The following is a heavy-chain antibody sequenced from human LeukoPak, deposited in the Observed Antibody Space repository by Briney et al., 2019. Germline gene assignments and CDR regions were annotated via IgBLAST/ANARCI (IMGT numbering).Heavy chain of an antibody. Sequence: SETLSLTCAVYGGSFSGYYWSWIRQPPGKGLEWIGEINHSGSTNYNPSLKSRVTISVDTSKNQFSLKLSSVTAPDTAVYYCASPYKRAFDIWGQGTMVTVSS. J-gene: IGHJ3*02. CDR1: GGSFSGYY. CDR3: ASPYKRAFDI. CDR2: INHSGST. V-gene: IGHV4-34*01. D-gene: IGHD1-14*01.